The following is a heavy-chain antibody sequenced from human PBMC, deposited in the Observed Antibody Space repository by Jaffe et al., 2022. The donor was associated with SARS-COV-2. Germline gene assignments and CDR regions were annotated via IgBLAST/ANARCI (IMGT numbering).Heavy chain of an antibody. J-gene: IGHJ6*02. CDR3: TTVPLITGTTTTYYYGMDV. Sequence: EVQLVESGGGLVKPGGSLRLSCAASGFTFSNAWMSWVRQAPGKGLEWVGRIKSKTDGGTTDYAAPVKGRFTISRDDSKNTLYLQMNSLKTEDTAVYYCTTVPLITGTTTTYYYGMDVWGQGTTVTVSS. V-gene: IGHV3-15*01. CDR2: IKSKTDGGTT. CDR1: GFTFSNAW. D-gene: IGHD1-20*01.